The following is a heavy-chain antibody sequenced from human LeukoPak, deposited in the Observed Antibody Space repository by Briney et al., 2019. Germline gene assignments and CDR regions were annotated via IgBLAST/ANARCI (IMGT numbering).Heavy chain of an antibody. CDR2: IYYSGST. J-gene: IGHJ4*02. D-gene: IGHD2-15*01. V-gene: IGHV4-39*01. Sequence: TTSETLSLTCTVSGGSISSSSYYWGWIRQPPGKGLEWIGSIYYSGSTNYNPSLKSRVTISVDTSKNQFSLRLSSVTAADTAVYYCARHPCGGSSNCRSFDSWGQGVMVTVSS. CDR1: GGSISSSSYY. CDR3: ARHPCGGSSNCRSFDS.